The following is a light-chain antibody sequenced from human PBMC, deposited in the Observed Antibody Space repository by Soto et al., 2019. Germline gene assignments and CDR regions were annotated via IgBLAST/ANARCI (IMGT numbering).Light chain of an antibody. V-gene: IGKV1-6*01. CDR1: QGIREN. Sequence: AIQMTQSPSSLSASVGDRVTITCRASQGIRENLGWYQVKPGKAHRLLIYTASNLQSGVPSRFSGSGSGTDFTLTINGLQAEDFAVYYCHQEYNYPLTFGGGTRVEIK. J-gene: IGKJ4*01. CDR3: HQEYNYPLT. CDR2: TAS.